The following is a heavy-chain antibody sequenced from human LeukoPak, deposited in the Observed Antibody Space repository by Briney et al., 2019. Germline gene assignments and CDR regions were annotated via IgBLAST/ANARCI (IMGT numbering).Heavy chain of an antibody. CDR2: INTDGRNT. Sequence: RRSLRLSCAASGFTFSSYWMHWVRQAPGKGLVWGLSINTDGRNTTYADSVKGRFTIARDNAKNTLYLQMNSLRAEDTAVYYCARGAAAAAVYYEYWGQGTLVTVSS. CDR3: ARGAAAAAVYYEY. J-gene: IGHJ4*02. D-gene: IGHD6-13*01. CDR1: GFTFSSYW. V-gene: IGHV3-74*03.